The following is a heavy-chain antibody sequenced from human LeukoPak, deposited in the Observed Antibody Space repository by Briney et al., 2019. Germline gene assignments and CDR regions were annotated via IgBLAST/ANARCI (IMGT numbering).Heavy chain of an antibody. CDR3: ASSSNVDPFTEYYFDY. D-gene: IGHD6-6*01. V-gene: IGHV3-30-3*01. J-gene: IGHJ4*02. CDR2: ISYDGSNK. CDR1: GFTFSSYA. Sequence: GGSLRLSCAASGFTFSSYAMHWVRQAPGKGLEWVAVISYDGSNKYYADSVKGRFTISRDNSKNTLYLQMNSLRAEDTAVYYCASSSNVDPFTEYYFDYCGQGTLVTVSS.